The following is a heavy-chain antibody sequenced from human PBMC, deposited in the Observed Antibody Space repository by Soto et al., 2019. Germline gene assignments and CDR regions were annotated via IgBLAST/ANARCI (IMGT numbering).Heavy chain of an antibody. J-gene: IGHJ6*02. D-gene: IGHD3-3*01. CDR2: IVVGSGNT. Sequence: SVKVSCKASGFTFTSSAVQWVRQARGQRLEWIGWIVVGSGNTNYAQKFQERVTITRDMSTSTAYMELSSLRSEDTAVYYCAAGSYDFWSGYRYGMDVWGQGTTDTVSS. CDR3: AAGSYDFWSGYRYGMDV. CDR1: GFTFTSSA. V-gene: IGHV1-58*01.